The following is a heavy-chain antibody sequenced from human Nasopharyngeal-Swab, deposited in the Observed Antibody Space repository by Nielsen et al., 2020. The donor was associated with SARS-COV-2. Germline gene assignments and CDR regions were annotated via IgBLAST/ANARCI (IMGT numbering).Heavy chain of an antibody. CDR1: GGSISSSNW. D-gene: IGHD6-19*01. CDR3: ARVGGIAVAGTGGYFDL. J-gene: IGHJ2*01. V-gene: IGHV4-4*02. CDR2: IYHSGST. Sequence: SETLSLTCAVSGGSISSSNWWSWVRQPPGKELEWIGEIYHSGSTNYNPSLKSRVTISVDKSKNQFPLKLSSVTAADTAVYYCARVGGIAVAGTGGYFDLWGRGTLVTVSS.